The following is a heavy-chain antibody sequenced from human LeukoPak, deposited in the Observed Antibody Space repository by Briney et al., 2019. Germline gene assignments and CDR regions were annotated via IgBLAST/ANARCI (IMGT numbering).Heavy chain of an antibody. J-gene: IGHJ3*02. Sequence: GGSLRLSCAASGFTFSSYAMHWVRQAPGKGREWGAVISYDGSNKYYADSVNGRFTISRDNSKNTLYLQMNSLRAEDTAVYYCARGYPLVWLLGAFDIWGQGTMVTVSS. V-gene: IGHV3-30*04. D-gene: IGHD2-15*01. CDR3: ARGYPLVWLLGAFDI. CDR2: ISYDGSNK. CDR1: GFTFSSYA.